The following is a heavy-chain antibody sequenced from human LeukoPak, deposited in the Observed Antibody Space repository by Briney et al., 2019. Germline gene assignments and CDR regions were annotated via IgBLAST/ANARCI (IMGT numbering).Heavy chain of an antibody. D-gene: IGHD2-2*01. CDR2: IYTSGST. Sequence: SETLSLTCTVSGGSISSYYGSWIRQPAGKGLEWIGRIYTSGSTNYNPSLKSRVTMSVDTSKNQFSLKLSSVTAADTAVYYCARDVPAAPFDSYGMDVWGQGTTVTVSS. CDR1: GGSISSYY. J-gene: IGHJ6*02. CDR3: ARDVPAAPFDSYGMDV. V-gene: IGHV4-4*07.